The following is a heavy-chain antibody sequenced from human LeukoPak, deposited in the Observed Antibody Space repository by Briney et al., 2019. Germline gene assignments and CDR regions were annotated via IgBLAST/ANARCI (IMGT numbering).Heavy chain of an antibody. D-gene: IGHD2-2*01. CDR2: IIPIFGTA. CDR1: GGTFSSYA. CDR3: ARPDIVVVPAAIDAYCYYYYYMDV. Sequence: SVKVSCKASGGTFSSYAISWVRQAPGQGLEWMGGIIPIFGTANYAQKFQGRVTITADESTSTAYMELSSLRSEDTAVYYCARPDIVVVPAAIDAYCYYYYYMDVWGKGTTVTVSS. V-gene: IGHV1-69*13. J-gene: IGHJ6*03.